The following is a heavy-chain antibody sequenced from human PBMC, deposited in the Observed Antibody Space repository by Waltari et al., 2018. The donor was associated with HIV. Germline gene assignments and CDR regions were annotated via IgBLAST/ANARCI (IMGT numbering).Heavy chain of an antibody. J-gene: IGHJ5*02. Sequence: QVQLVQSGAEVKKPGASVKVSCKVSGYTLTELSMHWVRQAPGKGLEWMGGYDPEEVETIYAQKFQGGVTMTEETSTDTAYMELSSLGSEDTAVYDCATDITGTRGFDPWGQGTLVTVSS. D-gene: IGHD1-7*01. CDR1: GYTLTELS. V-gene: IGHV1-24*01. CDR3: ATDITGTRGFDP. CDR2: YDPEEVET.